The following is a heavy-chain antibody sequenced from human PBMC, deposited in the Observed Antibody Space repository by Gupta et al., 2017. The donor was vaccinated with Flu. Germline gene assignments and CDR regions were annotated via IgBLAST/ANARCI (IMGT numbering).Heavy chain of an antibody. CDR3: ARAYGSAYHSPGY. D-gene: IGHD6-19*01. J-gene: IGHJ4*02. CDR2: IKDKGNSYAT. V-gene: IGHV3-72*01. Sequence: EVQLVESGGGLVQPGGSLRLSCAASGFTFSDPYMDWVRQAPGKGLEWVGRIKDKGNSYATQYAASVKGRFTISRDDSKNSLYLQMNSLKSEDTAVYYCARAYGSAYHSPGYWGQGALVTVSS. CDR1: GFTFSDPY.